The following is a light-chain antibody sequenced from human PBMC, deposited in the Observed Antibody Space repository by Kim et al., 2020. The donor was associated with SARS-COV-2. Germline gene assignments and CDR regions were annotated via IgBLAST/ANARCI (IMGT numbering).Light chain of an antibody. V-gene: IGLV2-11*01. J-gene: IGLJ1*01. CDR2: DVS. CDR3: CSYAGSYTYV. CDR1: SSDVGGYNY. Sequence: QSALTQPRSVSGSPGQSVTISCTGTSSDVGGYNYVSWYQQHPDKAPKLMIYDVSKRPSGVADRFSASTSDNTASPTISGLQAEDEADYFCCSYAGSYTYVFGTGTKVTVL.